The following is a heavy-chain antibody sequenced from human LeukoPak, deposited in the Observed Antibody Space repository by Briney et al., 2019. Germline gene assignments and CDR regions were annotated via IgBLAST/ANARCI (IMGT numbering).Heavy chain of an antibody. D-gene: IGHD6-13*01. CDR2: INHSGST. J-gene: IGHJ6*03. CDR1: GGSFSGYY. CDR3: ARAQYHSSSWYRGPYYYYYMDV. Sequence: SETLSLTCAVYGGSFSGYYWSWIRQPPGKGLEWIGEINHSGSTNYNPSLKSRVTISVDTSKNQFSLKLSSVTAADTAVYYCARAQYHSSSWYRGPYYYYYMDVWGQGTTVTVSS. V-gene: IGHV4-34*01.